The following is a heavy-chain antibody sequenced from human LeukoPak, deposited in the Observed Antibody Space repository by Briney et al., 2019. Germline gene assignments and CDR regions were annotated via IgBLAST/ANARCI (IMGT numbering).Heavy chain of an antibody. V-gene: IGHV1-18*01. J-gene: IGHJ4*02. CDR3: ARVQNLVPFESDY. Sequence: VKDSCKVSGYTFTKTGISWVRQAPGQGLEWMGWISASHGNTDYAEKFQGRVTMTTETSTSTAYMELSSLTSDDTAVYYCARVQNLVPFESDYWGQGTLVIVSS. D-gene: IGHD1-14*01. CDR1: GYTFTKTG. CDR2: ISASHGNT.